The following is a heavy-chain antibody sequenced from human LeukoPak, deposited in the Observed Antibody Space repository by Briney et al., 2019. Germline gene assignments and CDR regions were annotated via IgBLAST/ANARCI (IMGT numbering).Heavy chain of an antibody. CDR1: GFTFSSYE. V-gene: IGHV3-53*01. D-gene: IGHD3-22*01. CDR3: ARGTSSGYFQLYFDY. CDR2: IYSGGST. J-gene: IGHJ4*02. Sequence: GSLRLSCAASGFTFSSYEMNWVRQAPGKGLEWVSVIYSGGSTYYADSVKGRFTISRDNSKNTLYLQMNSLRAEDTAVYYCARGTSSGYFQLYFDYWGQGTLVTVSS.